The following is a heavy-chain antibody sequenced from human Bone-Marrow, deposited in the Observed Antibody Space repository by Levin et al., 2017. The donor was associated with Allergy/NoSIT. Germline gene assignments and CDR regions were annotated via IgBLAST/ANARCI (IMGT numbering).Heavy chain of an antibody. D-gene: IGHD3-10*01. CDR3: AKDRDFYGSGSLGN. J-gene: IGHJ4*02. CDR2: ISGSGDST. CDR1: GFTFSNYA. V-gene: IGHV3-23*01. Sequence: GGSLRLCCAASGFTFSNYAMSWVRQAPGKGLEWVSGISGSGDSTYDGDSVKGRFTISRDNSKNTLYLQMNSLRAEDTAVYYCAKDRDFYGSGSLGNWGQGTLVTVSS.